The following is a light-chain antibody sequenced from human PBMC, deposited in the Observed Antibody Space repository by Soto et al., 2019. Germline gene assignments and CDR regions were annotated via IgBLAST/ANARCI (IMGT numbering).Light chain of an antibody. Sequence: QSALTQPRSVSGSPGQSVTISCTGTSSDVGGFNSVSWYQQHPGKAPKLMIYDVNKRPSGVPDRFSGSKSGSTASLTISGLQAEDEADYYCCSYAGSYSYAFATG. V-gene: IGLV2-11*01. CDR2: DVN. J-gene: IGLJ1*01. CDR3: CSYAGSYSYA. CDR1: SSDVGGFNS.